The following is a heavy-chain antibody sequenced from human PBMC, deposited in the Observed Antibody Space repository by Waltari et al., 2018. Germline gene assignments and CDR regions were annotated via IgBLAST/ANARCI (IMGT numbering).Heavy chain of an antibody. D-gene: IGHD6-19*01. Sequence: EVQLVESGGGLVKPGGSLRPSCAASGFTFSSYSMNWVSQAPGKGLEWVSSISSSSSYIYYADSVKGRFTISRDNAKNSLYLQMNSLRAEDTAVYYCARDQWGGWPIDYWGQGTLVTVSS. J-gene: IGHJ4*02. CDR3: ARDQWGGWPIDY. V-gene: IGHV3-21*01. CDR2: ISSSSSYI. CDR1: GFTFSSYS.